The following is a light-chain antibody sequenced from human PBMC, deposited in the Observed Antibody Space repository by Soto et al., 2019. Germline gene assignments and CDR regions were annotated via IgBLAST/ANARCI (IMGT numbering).Light chain of an antibody. V-gene: IGKV3-15*01. CDR3: QQYNNWPIT. Sequence: EIVMTQSPATLSVSPGERVTLSCRASQSVSSNLAWYQQKPGQAPRLLIYGVSTRATDIPARFSGSGSGTEFTLTISSLQSEDFAVYYCQQYNNWPITFGQGTRLEI. J-gene: IGKJ5*01. CDR1: QSVSSN. CDR2: GVS.